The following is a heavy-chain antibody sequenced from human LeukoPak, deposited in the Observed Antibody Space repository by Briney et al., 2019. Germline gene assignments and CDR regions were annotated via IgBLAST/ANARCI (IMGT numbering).Heavy chain of an antibody. Sequence: GASVKVSCKASGYTFTGYYMHWVRQAPGQGLEWMGWINPNSGGTSYAQKFQGRVTMTRDTSISTAYMELSRLRSDDTAVYYCAADGVMVRGVIAYWGQGTLVTVSS. J-gene: IGHJ4*02. CDR1: GYTFTGYY. V-gene: IGHV1-2*02. CDR2: INPNSGGT. D-gene: IGHD3-10*01. CDR3: AADGVMVRGVIAY.